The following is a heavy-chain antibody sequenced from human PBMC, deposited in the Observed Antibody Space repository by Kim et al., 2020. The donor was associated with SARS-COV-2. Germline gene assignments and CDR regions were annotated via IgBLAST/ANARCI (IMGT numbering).Heavy chain of an antibody. CDR3: ARDMADDAFDI. Sequence: GGSLRLSCAASGFTFSSYSMNWVRQAPGKGLEWVSSISSSSSYIYYADSVKGRFTISRDNAKNSLYLQMNSLRAEDTAVYYCARDMADDAFDIWGQGTMVTVSS. D-gene: IGHD6-19*01. V-gene: IGHV3-21*01. J-gene: IGHJ3*02. CDR2: ISSSSSYI. CDR1: GFTFSSYS.